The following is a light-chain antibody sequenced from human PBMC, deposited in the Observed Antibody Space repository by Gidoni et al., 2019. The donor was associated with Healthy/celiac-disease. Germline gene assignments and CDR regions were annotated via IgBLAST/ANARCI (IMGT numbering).Light chain of an antibody. J-gene: IGKJ4*01. V-gene: IGKV3-15*01. CDR2: GAS. CDR1: QSVSSN. Sequence: EIVMTQSQATLSLSPGERATLSCRASQSVSSNLAWYQQKPGQAPRLLIYGASTRATGIPARFSGSGSGTEFTLTISSLQSEDFAVYYCQQYNNWPPAFGGGTKVEIK. CDR3: QQYNNWPPA.